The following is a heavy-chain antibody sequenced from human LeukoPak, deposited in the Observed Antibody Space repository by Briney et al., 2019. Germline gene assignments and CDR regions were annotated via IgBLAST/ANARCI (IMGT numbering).Heavy chain of an antibody. CDR3: ARAYYYDSSGYFTFDY. CDR2: IYYSGTT. J-gene: IGHJ4*02. Sequence: SETLSLTCTVSSGSINDYHWSWIRQPPGKGLEWIGHIYYSGTTNYNASLKSRVTISVDTSKNQFSLKLSSVTAADTAVYYCARAYYYDSSGYFTFDYWGQGTLVTVSS. D-gene: IGHD3-22*01. V-gene: IGHV4-59*12. CDR1: SGSINDYH.